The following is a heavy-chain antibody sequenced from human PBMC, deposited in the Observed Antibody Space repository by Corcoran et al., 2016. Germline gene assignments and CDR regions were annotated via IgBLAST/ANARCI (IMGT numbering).Heavy chain of an antibody. CDR1: GYTFTSYD. D-gene: IGHD4-17*01. J-gene: IGHJ5*02. CDR3: ARDYGGNSGWFYP. Sequence: QVQLVQSGAEVKEPGASVKVSCKASGYTFTSYDINWVRQATGQGLEWLGWMSPNSGNTGYAPKFQGRLSMTRDTSIGTAYMELSSLRSEDTAVYYWARDYGGNSGWFYPWGQGTLVTVSS. V-gene: IGHV1-8*01. CDR2: MSPNSGNT.